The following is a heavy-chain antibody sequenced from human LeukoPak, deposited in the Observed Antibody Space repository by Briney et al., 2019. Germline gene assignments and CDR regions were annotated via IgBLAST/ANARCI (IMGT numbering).Heavy chain of an antibody. CDR3: ATVDSYGCY. CDR2: LSSSSSFI. J-gene: IGHJ4*02. Sequence: GESLRLSCAASGFTFSSYSMIWVRHAPGKGLEWVSSLSSSSSFIYYADSVKGRFIICRDNAKDSLYVQMYSLRAHDTAVYYCATVDSYGCYWGQGTSVTLSS. V-gene: IGHV3-21*01. CDR1: GFTFSSYS. D-gene: IGHD5-18*01.